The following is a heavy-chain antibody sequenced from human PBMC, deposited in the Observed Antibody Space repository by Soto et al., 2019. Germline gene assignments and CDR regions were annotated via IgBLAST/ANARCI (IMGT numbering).Heavy chain of an antibody. V-gene: IGHV1-69*02. Sequence: SVKVSCKASGGTFSSYTISWVRQAPGQGLEWMGRIIPILGIANYAQKFQGRVTITADKSTSTAYMELSSLRSEDTAVYYCARVGHPMVREYGMDVWGQGTTVTVSS. CDR3: ARVGHPMVREYGMDV. J-gene: IGHJ6*02. CDR2: IIPILGIA. CDR1: GGTFSSYT. D-gene: IGHD3-10*01.